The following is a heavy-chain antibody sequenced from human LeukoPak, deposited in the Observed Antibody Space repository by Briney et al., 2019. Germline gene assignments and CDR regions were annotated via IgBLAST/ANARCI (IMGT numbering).Heavy chain of an antibody. CDR2: IKPNSGDT. Sequence: ASVKVSCKASGYIFTAYYIHWVRQAPGQGLEWMGWIKPNSGDTDHAQKFQGRVAMTTDKSSSTVYMDLTRLRFDDTAIYYCARGEPHLGYWGQGTLVTVSS. CDR3: ARGEPHLGY. V-gene: IGHV1-2*02. J-gene: IGHJ4*02. CDR1: GYIFTAYY.